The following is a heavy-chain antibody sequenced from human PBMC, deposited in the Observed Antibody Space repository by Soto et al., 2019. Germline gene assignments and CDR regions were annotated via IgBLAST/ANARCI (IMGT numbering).Heavy chain of an antibody. V-gene: IGHV1-58*01. J-gene: IGHJ6*02. CDR3: AADSAGYDSREFYYCGLDV. Sequence: SVKVSCKASGFIFSSSAVQWVRQARGQGLEWIGRIVVGTGNTNYAQKFQERVTITRDMPTNTAYLEVSGLRSEDTAVYYCAADSAGYDSREFYYCGLDVWGQGTTVTVSS. CDR2: IVVGTGNT. CDR1: GFIFSSSA. D-gene: IGHD3-22*01.